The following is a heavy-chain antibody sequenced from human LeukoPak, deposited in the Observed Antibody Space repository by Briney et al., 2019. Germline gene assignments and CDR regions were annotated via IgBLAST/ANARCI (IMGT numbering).Heavy chain of an antibody. Sequence: GGSLRLSCAASGFTFNRYAMHWVRQAPGKGLEWVAVISYDGSNKYYADSVKGRFTISRDNSKNTLYLQMNSLRADDTAVYYCARPYSGSYYLGMDVWGQGTTVTVSS. CDR3: ARPYSGSYYLGMDV. D-gene: IGHD1-26*01. CDR2: ISYDGSNK. V-gene: IGHV3-30-3*01. CDR1: GFTFNRYA. J-gene: IGHJ6*02.